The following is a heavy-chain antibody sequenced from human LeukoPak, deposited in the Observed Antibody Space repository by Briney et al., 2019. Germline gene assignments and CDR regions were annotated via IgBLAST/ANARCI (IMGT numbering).Heavy chain of an antibody. CDR1: GFTFDDYA. J-gene: IGHJ4*02. D-gene: IGHD1-26*01. CDR3: AKGGSYYEHYFDY. V-gene: IGHV3-9*01. CDR2: ISWNSGSI. Sequence: GGSLRLSCAASGFTFDDYAMHWVRQAPGKGLEWVSGISWNSGSIGYADSVKGRFTISRDNAKNSLYLQMNSLRAEDTALYYCAKGGSYYEHYFDYWGQGTLVTVSS.